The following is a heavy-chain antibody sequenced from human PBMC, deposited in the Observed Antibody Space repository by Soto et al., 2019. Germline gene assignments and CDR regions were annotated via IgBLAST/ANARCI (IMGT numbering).Heavy chain of an antibody. Sequence: QVQLVQSGAEVKKPGSSLNVSCKVFGETLNSNPIGWVRQAPGQGLEWVGGIVPLSDRTNYAQELQGRVTATADGSTSTVYMELSNLKSDDTAVYYCARKSGRDCHSGGGCFSLDVWGQGSLITVSS. CDR3: ARKSGRDCHSGGGCFSLDV. D-gene: IGHD2-15*01. CDR2: IVPLSDRT. CDR1: GETLNSNP. J-gene: IGHJ4*02. V-gene: IGHV1-69*01.